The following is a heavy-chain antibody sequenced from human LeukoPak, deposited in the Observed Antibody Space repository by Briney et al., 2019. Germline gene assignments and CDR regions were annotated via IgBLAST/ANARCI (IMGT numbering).Heavy chain of an antibody. CDR3: ARVVGSWDYYYYMDV. J-gene: IGHJ6*03. Sequence: SETLSLTCTVSGGSISSYYWSWIRQPAGKGLEWIGRIYTSGSTNYNPSLKSRVNMSVDTSKNQFSLKLSSVTAADTAVYYCARVVGSWDYYYYMDVWGKGTTVTVSS. CDR1: GGSISSYY. V-gene: IGHV4-4*07. CDR2: IYTSGST. D-gene: IGHD6-13*01.